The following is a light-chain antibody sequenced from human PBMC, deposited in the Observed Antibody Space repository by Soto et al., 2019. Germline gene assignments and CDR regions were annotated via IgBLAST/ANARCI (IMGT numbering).Light chain of an antibody. CDR3: QQYGRSPYT. CDR2: GAA. J-gene: IGKJ2*01. V-gene: IGKV3-20*01. Sequence: EIALTQSPGTLSFSPGERATLSCRTSQSVRSNYLAWYHQKPGQAPRLLISGAANRATGIPDRFGGSGSGTEFTLTISRLEPEDFAVYYCQQYGRSPYTFGQGTKLEIK. CDR1: QSVRSNY.